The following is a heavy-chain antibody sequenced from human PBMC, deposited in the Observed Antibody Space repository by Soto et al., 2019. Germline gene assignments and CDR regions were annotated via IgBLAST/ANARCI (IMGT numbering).Heavy chain of an antibody. CDR1: GGSISSGDYY. V-gene: IGHV4-30-4*01. CDR3: ARERGVTTVTTIPSYYYYGMDV. J-gene: IGHJ6*02. CDR2: IYYSGST. D-gene: IGHD4-4*01. Sequence: SETLSLTCTVSGGSISSGDYYWSWIRQPPGKGLEWIGYIYYSGSTYHNPSLKSRVTISVDTSKNQFSLKLSSVTTADTAVYYCARERGVTTVTTIPSYYYYGMDVWGQGTTVTVSS.